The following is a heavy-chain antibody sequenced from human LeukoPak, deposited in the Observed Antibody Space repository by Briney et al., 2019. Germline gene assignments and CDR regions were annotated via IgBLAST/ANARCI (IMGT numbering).Heavy chain of an antibody. CDR1: GGSISSYF. V-gene: IGHV4-59*01. CDR3: ASESWSSGGSSFDY. D-gene: IGHD2-15*01. Sequence: SETLSLTCTFSGGSISSYFWNWIRQPPGKGLEWIGDISYSGSTIYNPSLKSRVTISVDTSKNQFSLKLSSVTAADTAVYYCASESWSSGGSSFDYWGQGTLVTVSS. J-gene: IGHJ4*02. CDR2: ISYSGST.